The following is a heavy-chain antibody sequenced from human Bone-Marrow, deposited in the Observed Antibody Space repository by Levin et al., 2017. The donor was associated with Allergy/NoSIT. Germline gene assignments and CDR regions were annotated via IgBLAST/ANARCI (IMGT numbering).Heavy chain of an antibody. Sequence: PRASVKVSCAASGFTFSSYSMNWVRQAPGKGLEWVSSISSSSDYIHYADSVKGRFTISRDNAKNSLYLQMNSLRAEDTAVYYCARDSEVLTGRRFDTWGQGTLVTVSS. V-gene: IGHV3-21*01. D-gene: IGHD3-9*01. J-gene: IGHJ5*02. CDR1: GFTFSSYS. CDR2: ISSSSDYI. CDR3: ARDSEVLTGRRFDT.